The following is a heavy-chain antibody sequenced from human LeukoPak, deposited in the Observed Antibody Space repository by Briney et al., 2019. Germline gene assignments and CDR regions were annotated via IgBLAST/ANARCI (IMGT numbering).Heavy chain of an antibody. D-gene: IGHD3-22*01. CDR1: GFTFSSYE. Sequence: GSLRLSCAASGFTFSSYEMNWVRQAPGKGLEWIGSIYYSGSTYYNPSLKSRVTISGDTSKNQFSLKLSSVTAADTAVYYCARHDSSGLYNAFDFWGQGTMVTVSS. J-gene: IGHJ3*01. V-gene: IGHV4-39*01. CDR2: IYYSGST. CDR3: ARHDSSGLYNAFDF.